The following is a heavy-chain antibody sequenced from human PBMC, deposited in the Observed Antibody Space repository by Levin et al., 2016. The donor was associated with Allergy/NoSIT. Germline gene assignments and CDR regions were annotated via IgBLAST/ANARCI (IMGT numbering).Heavy chain of an antibody. J-gene: IGHJ6*02. CDR2: IYYSGST. CDR3: ARKDDFWSGLDV. D-gene: IGHD3-3*01. V-gene: IGHV4-39*01. Sequence: RQAPGKGLEWIGSIYYSGSTYYNPSLKSRVTISVDTSKNQFSLKLSSVTAADTAVYYCARKDDFWSGLDVWGQGTTVTVSS.